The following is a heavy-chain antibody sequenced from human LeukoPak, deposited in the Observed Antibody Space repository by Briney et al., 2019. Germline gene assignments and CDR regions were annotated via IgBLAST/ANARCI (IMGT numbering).Heavy chain of an antibody. CDR1: GFTFSSYS. J-gene: IGHJ4*02. D-gene: IGHD2-21*02. V-gene: IGHV3-48*04. CDR3: AKENPDYYFDY. Sequence: GGSLRLSCAASGFTFSSYSMNWVRQPPGKGLEWISYISSGSSTIYYADSVKGRFTISRDNAKNSLYLQMNSLRAEDTAVYYCAKENPDYYFDYWGQGTLVTVSS. CDR2: ISSGSSTI.